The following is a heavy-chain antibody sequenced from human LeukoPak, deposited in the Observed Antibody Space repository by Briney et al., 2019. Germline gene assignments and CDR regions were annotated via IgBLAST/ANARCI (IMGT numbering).Heavy chain of an antibody. CDR2: INWNGGST. J-gene: IGHJ4*02. D-gene: IGHD3/OR15-3a*01. V-gene: IGHV3-20*04. CDR3: ARDRPSDFYFDS. Sequence: GGSLRLSCVTSGFTFDDYGMSWVRQAPGKGLEWVSGINWNGGSTGYADSLQGRFTISRDNAKNSLYLQIYNLRAEDTAFYFCARDRPSDFYFDSWGQGTLVIVSS. CDR1: GFTFDDYG.